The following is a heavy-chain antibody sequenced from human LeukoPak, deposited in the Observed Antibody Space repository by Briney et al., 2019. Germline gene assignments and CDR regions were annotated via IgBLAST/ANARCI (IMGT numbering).Heavy chain of an antibody. CDR3: AKEAAGYSSGYFDY. V-gene: IGHV1-46*01. CDR2: ISPSGGST. D-gene: IGHD6-19*01. J-gene: IGHJ4*02. Sequence: ASVKVSCKAFGYTFTSNYMHWVRQAPGQGPEWMGVISPSGGSTTYTQKFQGRVTLTRDMSTSTDYLELSSLRSEDTAVYYCAKEAAGYSSGYFDYWGQGTLVTVSS. CDR1: GYTFTSNY.